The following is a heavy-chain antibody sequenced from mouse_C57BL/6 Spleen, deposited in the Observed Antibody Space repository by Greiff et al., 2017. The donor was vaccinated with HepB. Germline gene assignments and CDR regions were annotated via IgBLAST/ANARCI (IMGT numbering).Heavy chain of an antibody. J-gene: IGHJ4*01. CDR2: INPNYGTT. Sequence: EVKLQESGPELVKPGASVKISCKASGYSFTDYNMNWVKQSNGKSLEWIGVINPNYGTTSYNQKFKGKATLTVDQSSSTAYMQLNSLTSEDSAVYYCARTYYSTFYAMDYWGQGTSVTVSS. D-gene: IGHD2-5*01. CDR1: GYSFTDYN. V-gene: IGHV1-39*01. CDR3: ARTYYSTFYAMDY.